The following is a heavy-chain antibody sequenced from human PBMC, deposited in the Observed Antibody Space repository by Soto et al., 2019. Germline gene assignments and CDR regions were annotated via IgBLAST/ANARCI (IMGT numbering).Heavy chain of an antibody. CDR3: ASGSTSENWFDP. Sequence: SETLSLTCTVSGGSISSGGYYWSWIRQHPGKGLEWIGYIYYSGSTYYNPSLKSRVTISVDTSKNQFSLKLSSVTAADTAVYYCASGSTSENWFDPWGQGTLVTVSS. CDR1: GGSISSGGYY. V-gene: IGHV4-31*03. J-gene: IGHJ5*02. CDR2: IYYSGST. D-gene: IGHD2-2*01.